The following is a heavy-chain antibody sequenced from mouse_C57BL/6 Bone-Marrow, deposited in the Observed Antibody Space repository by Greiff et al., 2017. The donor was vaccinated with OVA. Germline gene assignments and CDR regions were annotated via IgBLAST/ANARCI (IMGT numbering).Heavy chain of an antibody. CDR2: INPNYGTT. CDR3: ARDYYYGSSNVGGAMDY. CDR1: GYSFTDYN. D-gene: IGHD1-1*01. J-gene: IGHJ4*01. Sequence: VQLKESGPELVKPGASVKISCKASGYSFTDYNMNWVKQSNGKSLEWIGVINPNYGTTSYNQKFKGKATLTVDQSSSTAYMQLNSLTSEDSAVYYCARDYYYGSSNVGGAMDYWGQGTSVTVSS. V-gene: IGHV1-39*01.